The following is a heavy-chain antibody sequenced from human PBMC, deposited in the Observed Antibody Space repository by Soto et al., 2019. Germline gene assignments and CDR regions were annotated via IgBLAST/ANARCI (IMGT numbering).Heavy chain of an antibody. J-gene: IGHJ5*02. Sequence: VKVSCKASSETFASYDITWVRQAPGQGLEWMGWISTYNGNTKYAQNVQGRVSMTTDTSTSTAYMELRSLKSDDTAVYYCARVTRGSGDWFDPWGQGALVTVSS. CDR1: SETFASYD. CDR3: ARVTRGSGDWFDP. V-gene: IGHV1-18*01. CDR2: ISTYNGNT. D-gene: IGHD6-19*01.